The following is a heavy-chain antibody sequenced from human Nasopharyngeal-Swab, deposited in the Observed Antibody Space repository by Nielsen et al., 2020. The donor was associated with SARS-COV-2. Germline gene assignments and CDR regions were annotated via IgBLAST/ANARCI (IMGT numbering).Heavy chain of an antibody. J-gene: IGHJ4*02. Sequence: WIRQPPGKGLEWVAVTSYDGSNKYYADSVKGRFTISRDNSKNTLYLQMNSLRAEDTAVYYCARGPFYYFDYWGQGTLVTVSS. CDR2: TSYDGSNK. V-gene: IGHV3-30-3*01. CDR3: ARGPFYYFDY.